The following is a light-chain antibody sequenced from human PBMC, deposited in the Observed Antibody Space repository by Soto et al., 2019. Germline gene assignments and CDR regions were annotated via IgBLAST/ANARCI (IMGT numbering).Light chain of an antibody. V-gene: IGKV3D-15*01. Sequence: EIVMTQSPATLSVSPGERATLSCRASQSVSSNLAWYQQKPGQAPRLLIYGASIRATGIPARFSGSGSGTEFTLTISSLQSEDFAVYYCQQYNNSLPFGGGTKVELK. J-gene: IGKJ4*01. CDR3: QQYNNSLP. CDR2: GAS. CDR1: QSVSSN.